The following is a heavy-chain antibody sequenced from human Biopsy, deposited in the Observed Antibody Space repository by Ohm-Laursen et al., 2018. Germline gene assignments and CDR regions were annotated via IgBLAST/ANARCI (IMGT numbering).Heavy chain of an antibody. V-gene: IGHV1-69*10. J-gene: IGHJ4*02. CDR1: GGTFSKYG. Sequence: SVKVSCKASGGTFSKYGISWVRQAPGQGLEWMGGIIPMLGTVQYARRLRGRVTITADKATSTAYMELSSLGSEDTAAYYCARAVRNQLVSEYWGQGTLVTVSS. CDR3: ARAVRNQLVSEY. CDR2: IIPMLGTV. D-gene: IGHD1-1*01.